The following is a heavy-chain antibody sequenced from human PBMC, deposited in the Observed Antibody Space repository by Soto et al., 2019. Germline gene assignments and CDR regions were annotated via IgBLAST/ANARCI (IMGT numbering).Heavy chain of an antibody. D-gene: IGHD3-22*01. CDR2: IYYSGTT. J-gene: IGHJ4*02. CDR3: ARDSDDSSGYYLLGVYYFDY. CDR1: GDSITSNSYF. V-gene: IGHV4-39*02. Sequence: PSETLSLTCTVSGDSITSNSYFWAWIRQPPGKGLEWIGSIYYSGTTYYNPSLKSRVTISVDRSKNQFSLKLTSVTAEDTAVYYCARDSDDSSGYYLLGVYYFDYWGQGTLVTVSS.